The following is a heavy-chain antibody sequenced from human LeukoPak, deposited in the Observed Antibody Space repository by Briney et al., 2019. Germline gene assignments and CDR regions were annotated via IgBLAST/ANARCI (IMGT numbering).Heavy chain of an antibody. J-gene: IGHJ4*02. D-gene: IGHD1-14*01. CDR1: GFTFGNFQ. CDR2: IISSGHIT. CDR3: ARDPDPQVNLDF. V-gene: IGHV3-48*03. Sequence: PGGSLRLSCSGSGFTFGNFQMNWVRQVPGTGLEWLAYIISSGHITYYADSVKGRFAVSRDNAKNSVSLEMDSLRADDTGIYFCARDPDPQVNLDFWGQGTHVIVSS.